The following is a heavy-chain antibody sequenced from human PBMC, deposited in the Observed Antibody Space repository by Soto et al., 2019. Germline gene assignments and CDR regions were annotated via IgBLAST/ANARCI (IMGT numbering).Heavy chain of an antibody. J-gene: IGHJ6*02. CDR2: ISSSSSYI. V-gene: IGHV3-21*01. Sequence: KPGGSLRLSCAASGFTFSSYSMNWVRQAPGKGLEWVSSISSSSSYIYYADSVKGRFTISRDNAKNSLYLQMNSLRAEDTAVYYCAGTENDYYYYGMDVWGQGTTVTVSS. CDR1: GFTFSSYS. CDR3: AGTENDYYYYGMDV. D-gene: IGHD1-1*01.